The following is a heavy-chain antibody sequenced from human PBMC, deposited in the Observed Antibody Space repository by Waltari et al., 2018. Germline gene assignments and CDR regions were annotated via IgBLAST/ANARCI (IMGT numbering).Heavy chain of an antibody. CDR1: GFTVSGNY. CDR3: ARGSIAASGTFDY. V-gene: IGHV3-53*01. Sequence: VQLVESGGNLIQPGGSLRLSCAASGFTVSGNYMSWVRQAPGKGLECVSVIYSGGSTYYADSVKGRFTISRDNSKNTLYLQMNSLRAEDTAVYYCARGSIAASGTFDYWGQGTLVTVSS. CDR2: IYSGGST. D-gene: IGHD6-13*01. J-gene: IGHJ4*02.